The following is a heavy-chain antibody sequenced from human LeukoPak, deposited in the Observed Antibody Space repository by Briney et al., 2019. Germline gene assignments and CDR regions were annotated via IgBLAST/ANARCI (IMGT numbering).Heavy chain of an antibody. CDR3: ARRIQLSGYYYGMDV. J-gene: IGHJ6*02. CDR1: GGSISSYY. V-gene: IGHV4-59*08. CDR2: IYYSGST. Sequence: SETLSLTCTVSGGSISSYYWSWIRQPPGKGLEWIGYIYYSGSTNYNPSLKSRVTISVDTSKNQFSLKLSSVTAADTAVYYCARRIQLSGYYYGMDVWGQGTTVTVSS. D-gene: IGHD5-18*01.